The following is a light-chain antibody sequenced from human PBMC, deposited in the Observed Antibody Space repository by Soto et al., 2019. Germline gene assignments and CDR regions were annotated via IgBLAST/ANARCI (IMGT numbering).Light chain of an antibody. CDR2: DAA. J-gene: IGKJ4*01. CDR3: QQLKKYPLT. CDR1: QGISSY. V-gene: IGKV1-9*01. Sequence: IQLTHSPSSLSASVGDRVTITCRASQGISSYLGWYQQKPGKAPKLLIYDAATLQSGVPSRFSGSGSGTDFPLTITSLQTQDFATYYFQQLKKYPLTFGGGTKVEIK.